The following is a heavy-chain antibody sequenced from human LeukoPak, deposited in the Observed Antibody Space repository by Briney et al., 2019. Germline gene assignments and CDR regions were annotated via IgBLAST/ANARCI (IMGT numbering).Heavy chain of an antibody. Sequence: GGSLRLSCAASGFTVSSNYMSWVRQAPGKGLEWVSVIYSGGSTYYADSVKGRFTISRDNSKNTLYLQMNSLRAEDTAVYYCARADSGVRGVIEHYYYGMDVWGQGTTVTVSS. V-gene: IGHV3-53*01. D-gene: IGHD3-10*01. CDR2: IYSGGST. CDR3: ARADSGVRGVIEHYYYGMDV. CDR1: GFTVSSNY. J-gene: IGHJ6*02.